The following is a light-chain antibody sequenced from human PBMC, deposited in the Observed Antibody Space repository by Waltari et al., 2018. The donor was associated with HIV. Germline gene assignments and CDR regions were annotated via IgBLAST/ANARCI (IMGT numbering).Light chain of an antibody. CDR1: NGDISDYNY. J-gene: IGLJ2*01. Sequence: QSALTQSPSASGSPGQSVNISCTGANGDISDYNYVSWYQQHSDRPPKLIIFEVTKRPSGVPDRFSGSKSGNTASIFVSGLQPEDEATYCCSSFAGTHKLFGGGTKLTV. V-gene: IGLV2-8*01. CDR3: SSFAGTHKL. CDR2: EVT.